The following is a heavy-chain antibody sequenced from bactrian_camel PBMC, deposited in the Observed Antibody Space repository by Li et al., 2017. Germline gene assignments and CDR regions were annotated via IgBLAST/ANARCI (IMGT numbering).Heavy chain of an antibody. J-gene: IGHJ4*01. CDR2: ITSFTYNT. CDR3: AGDRPYGAWYMESEYRY. V-gene: IGHV3S40*01. D-gene: IGHD6*01. Sequence: VQLVESGGGSVQPGGSLRLSCVGSGYTFEMYAMSWVRQAPGKALEWVSGITSFTYNTYYADSVKGRFTISRDNAQNTAYLQMNNLIPEDTGVYYCAGDRPYGAWYMESEYRYWGRGTQVTVS. CDR1: GYTFEMYA.